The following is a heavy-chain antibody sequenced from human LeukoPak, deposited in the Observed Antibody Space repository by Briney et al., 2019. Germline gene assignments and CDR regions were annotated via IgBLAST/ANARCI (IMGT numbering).Heavy chain of an antibody. CDR3: ARVSGRGY. D-gene: IGHD1-26*01. CDR2: ISGSGVT. V-gene: IGHV3-23*01. Sequence: GGSLRLSCAASGFTFSTSAMTWVRQAPGKGLEWVSGISGSGVTDYADSVKGRFTISRDNSKNTLYLQMNSLRAEDTAVYYCARVSGRGYWGQGTLVTVSS. CDR1: GFTFSTSA. J-gene: IGHJ4*02.